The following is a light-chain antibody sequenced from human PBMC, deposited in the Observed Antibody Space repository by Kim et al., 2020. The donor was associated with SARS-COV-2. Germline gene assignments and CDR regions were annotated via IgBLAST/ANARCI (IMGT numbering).Light chain of an antibody. Sequence: LSPGERATLSCRASQSVSSYLAWYQQTPGQAPRLLIYDASNRATGIPARCSGSGSGTDFTLTISSLEHEDFVVYYCQQRINWPLTFGGGTKVDIK. CDR1: QSVSSY. V-gene: IGKV3-11*01. CDR3: QQRINWPLT. CDR2: DAS. J-gene: IGKJ4*01.